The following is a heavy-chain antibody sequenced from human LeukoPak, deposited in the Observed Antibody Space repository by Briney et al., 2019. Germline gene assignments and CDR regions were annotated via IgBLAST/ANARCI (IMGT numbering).Heavy chain of an antibody. CDR3: ARVLGGSTSYFLPLYYFDY. Sequence: SETLSLTCTVSGGSISSYYWSWIRQHPGKGLEWIGYIYYSGSTYYNPSLKSRVTISVDTSKNQFSLKLSSVTAADTAVYYCARVLGGSTSYFLPLYYFDYWGQGTLVTVSS. D-gene: IGHD2-2*01. CDR1: GGSISSYY. CDR2: IYYSGST. V-gene: IGHV4-59*06. J-gene: IGHJ4*02.